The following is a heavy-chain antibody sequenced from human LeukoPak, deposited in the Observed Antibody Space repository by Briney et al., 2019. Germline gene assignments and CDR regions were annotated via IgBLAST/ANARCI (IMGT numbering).Heavy chain of an antibody. J-gene: IGHJ4*02. V-gene: IGHV1-18*01. Sequence: ASAKVSCKASGYTFTSYGISWVRQAPGQGLEWMGWISAYNGNTNYAQKLQGRVTMTTDTSTSTAYMELRSLRSDDTAVYYCARDADENYYYDSSGYYYVYWGQGTLVTVSS. CDR2: ISAYNGNT. D-gene: IGHD3-22*01. CDR1: GYTFTSYG. CDR3: ARDADENYYYDSSGYYYVY.